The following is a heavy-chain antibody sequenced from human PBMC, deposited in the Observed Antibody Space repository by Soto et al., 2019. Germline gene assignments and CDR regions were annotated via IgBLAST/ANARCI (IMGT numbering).Heavy chain of an antibody. CDR1: GFTFSSYA. CDR2: IRSKAYGGTT. D-gene: IGHD6-19*01. V-gene: IGHV3-49*04. Sequence: GGSLRLSCAASGFTFSSYAMTWVRQAPGKGLEWVGFIRSKAYGGTTEYAASVKGRFTISRDDSKSIAYLQMNSLKTEDTAVYYCTRERLAVAGQIYYYGMDVWGQGTTVTVSS. J-gene: IGHJ6*02. CDR3: TRERLAVAGQIYYYGMDV.